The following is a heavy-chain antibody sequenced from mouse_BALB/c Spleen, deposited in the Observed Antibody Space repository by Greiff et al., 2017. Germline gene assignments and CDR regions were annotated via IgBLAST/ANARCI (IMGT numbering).Heavy chain of an antibody. CDR3: ARDGGSSYYYAMDY. CDR1: GFTFSSYG. J-gene: IGHJ4*01. V-gene: IGHV5-6*02. D-gene: IGHD1-1*01. CDR2: ISSGGSYT. Sequence: EVKLEESGGDLVKPGGSLKLSCAASGFTFSSYGMSWVRQTPDKRLEWVATISSGGSYTYYLDSVKGRFTISRDNAKNTLYLQMSSLKSEDTAMYYCARDGGSSYYYAMDYWGQGTSVTVSS.